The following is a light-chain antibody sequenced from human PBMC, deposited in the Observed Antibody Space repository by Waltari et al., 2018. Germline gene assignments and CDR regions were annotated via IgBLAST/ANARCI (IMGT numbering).Light chain of an antibody. CDR3: QAWDSSTGV. Sequence: SYELTQPPSVSVSPGQTASITCSGDKLGDKYACWFQQKPGQSPVLVIYQASKRPPGIPERFSGSNPGNTATLTISGTQAMDEADYYCQAWDSSTGVFGGGTKLTVL. CDR1: KLGDKY. J-gene: IGLJ3*02. CDR2: QAS. V-gene: IGLV3-1*01.